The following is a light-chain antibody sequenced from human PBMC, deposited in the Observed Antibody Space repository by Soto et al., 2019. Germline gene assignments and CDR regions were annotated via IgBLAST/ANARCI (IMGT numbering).Light chain of an antibody. Sequence: QSALPQPDSVSGSPGQSITISCTGTSSDVGSYNLVSWYQQHPGKAPKLMIYEGSKRPSGVSNRFSGSKSGNTASLTISWLQAEDEAYYYCCAYAGRVFGGGTKLTVL. V-gene: IGLV2-23*01. CDR2: EGS. J-gene: IGLJ2*01. CDR1: SSDVGSYNL. CDR3: CAYAGRV.